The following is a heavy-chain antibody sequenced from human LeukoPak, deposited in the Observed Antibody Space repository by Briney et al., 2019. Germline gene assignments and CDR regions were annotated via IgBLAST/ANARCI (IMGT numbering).Heavy chain of an antibody. V-gene: IGHV3-23*01. Sequence: PGGSLRLSCVPSGFTFSNYAMSWVRHPPGNGLEWVSGISKSGDGSPYYADSVKGRFTVSRDNSKNTLYLQMNSLRDEDTAVYYCAKDLDIAAAHWGQGTLVTVSS. CDR2: ISKSGDGSP. CDR1: GFTFSNYA. J-gene: IGHJ4*02. D-gene: IGHD6-13*01. CDR3: AKDLDIAAAH.